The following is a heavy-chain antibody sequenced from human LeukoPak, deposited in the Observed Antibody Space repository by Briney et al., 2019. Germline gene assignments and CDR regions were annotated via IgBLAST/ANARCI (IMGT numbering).Heavy chain of an antibody. Sequence: PSETLSLTCAGYGGSFSGYYWSWIRQPPGKGLEWIGEINHSGSTNYNPSLKSRVTISVDTSKNQFSLKLSSVTAADTAVYYCARGLTIFGVVISDPWGQGTLVTVSS. CDR3: ARGLTIFGVVISDP. CDR2: INHSGST. J-gene: IGHJ5*02. D-gene: IGHD3-3*01. CDR1: GGSFSGYY. V-gene: IGHV4-34*01.